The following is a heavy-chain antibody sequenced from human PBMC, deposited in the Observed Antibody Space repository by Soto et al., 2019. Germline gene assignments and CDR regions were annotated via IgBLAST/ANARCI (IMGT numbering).Heavy chain of an antibody. CDR2: IYYSGST. CDR1: GGTISSYY. CDR3: ARDGGYNYGDNWLDP. V-gene: IGHV4-59*01. D-gene: IGHD5-18*01. Sequence: SETLPLTCTVSGGTISSYYWSLIRQPPGKGLEWIGYIYYSGSTSSHPSLKSRVTISVDTSKNQFPLKLSSVTAADTAVYYCARDGGYNYGDNWLDPSDQGSLITFSS. J-gene: IGHJ5*02.